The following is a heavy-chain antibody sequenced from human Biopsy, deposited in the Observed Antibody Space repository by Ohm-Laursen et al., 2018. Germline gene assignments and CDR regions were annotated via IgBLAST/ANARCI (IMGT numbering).Heavy chain of an antibody. CDR2: IRSGGDYV. J-gene: IGHJ4*02. CDR1: GFAFSSSW. Sequence: SLRLSCSASGFAFSSSWMYWVRQAPGKGLEWVASIRSGGDYVFYADSVKGRFTISRDNAKNSLYLQMNSLRAEDTAVYYCARDQRGPSLLEAKLTPNYFDYWGRGSLVTVSS. V-gene: IGHV3-21*01. CDR3: ARDQRGPSLLEAKLTPNYFDY. D-gene: IGHD1-1*01.